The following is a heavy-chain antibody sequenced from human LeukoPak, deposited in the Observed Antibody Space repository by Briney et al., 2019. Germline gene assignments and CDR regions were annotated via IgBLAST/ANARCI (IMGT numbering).Heavy chain of an antibody. Sequence: SGGSLRLSCAASGFTFRNYAMHWVRQAPGKGLEWVAIIWYDGGNRYHADSVKGRFTISRDNSKNTLYLQLNSLRAEDTAVYYCAREDRIAPADKAFDIWGQGTKVTVSS. CDR3: AREDRIAPADKAFDI. V-gene: IGHV3-33*01. CDR1: GFTFRNYA. J-gene: IGHJ3*02. CDR2: IWYDGGNR. D-gene: IGHD6-13*01.